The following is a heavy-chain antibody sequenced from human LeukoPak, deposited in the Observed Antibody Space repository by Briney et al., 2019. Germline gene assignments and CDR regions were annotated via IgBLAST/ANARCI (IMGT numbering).Heavy chain of an antibody. J-gene: IGHJ5*02. Sequence: GASVKVSCKASGYTFTSYYMHWVRQAPGQGLEWMGRINPNSGGTSYAQKFQGRVTMTRDTSISTAYMELSRLRSDDTAVYYCARFAPNRNRFDPWGQGTLVTVSS. V-gene: IGHV1-2*06. CDR1: GYTFTSYY. CDR3: ARFAPNRNRFDP. CDR2: INPNSGGT. D-gene: IGHD1-14*01.